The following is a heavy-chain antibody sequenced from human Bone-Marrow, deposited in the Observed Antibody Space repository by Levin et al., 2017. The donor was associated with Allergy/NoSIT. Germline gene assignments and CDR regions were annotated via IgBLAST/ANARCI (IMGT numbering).Heavy chain of an antibody. CDR1: GFTFSSYW. CDR2: INSDGSST. Sequence: GESLKISCAASGFTFSSYWMHWVRQAPGKGLVWVSRINSDGSSTSYADSVKGRFTISRDNAKNTLYLQMNSLRAEDTAVYYCASHDYGDLNWFDPWGQGTLVTVSS. CDR3: ASHDYGDLNWFDP. V-gene: IGHV3-74*01. D-gene: IGHD4-17*01. J-gene: IGHJ5*02.